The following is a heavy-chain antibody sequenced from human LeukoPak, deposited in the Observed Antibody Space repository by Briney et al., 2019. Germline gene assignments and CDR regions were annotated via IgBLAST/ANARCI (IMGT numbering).Heavy chain of an antibody. V-gene: IGHV3-21*01. Sequence: GGSLRLSCAASGFTFSSYSMNWVRQAPGKGLEWVSSISSSSSYIYYADSVKGRFTISRDNAKNSLYLQMNSLRAEDTAVYYCARELWPPRYYYYGMDVWGQGTTLTVSS. CDR3: ARELWPPRYYYYGMDV. J-gene: IGHJ6*02. CDR1: GFTFSSYS. D-gene: IGHD2-21*01. CDR2: ISSSSSYI.